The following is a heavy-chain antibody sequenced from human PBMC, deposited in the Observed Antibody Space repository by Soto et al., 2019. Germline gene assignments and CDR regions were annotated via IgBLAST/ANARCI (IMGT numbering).Heavy chain of an antibody. J-gene: IGHJ1*01. V-gene: IGHV4-30-2*06. CDR1: GASISYGGYS. CDR3: VRGGGNDPFAS. D-gene: IGHD5-12*01. CDR2: ITHLENT. Sequence: QLRLQESGSGVVKTSESLSLTCTVFGASISYGGYSWRWIRQSPGRGLEWIGHITHLENTYFNPSYKSRASMSIYRTKNHSSLQVTSMTAADKGRYFCVRGGGNDPFASWGQGILVTVSS.